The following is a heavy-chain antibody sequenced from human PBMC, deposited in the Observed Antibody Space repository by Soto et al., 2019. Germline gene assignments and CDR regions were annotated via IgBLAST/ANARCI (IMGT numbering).Heavy chain of an antibody. V-gene: IGHV1-3*01. D-gene: IGHD3-10*01. CDR1: GYTFTSYA. CDR3: ARARGVITYYYYGMDV. J-gene: IGHJ6*02. Sequence: ASVKVSCKASGYTFTSYAMHWVRQAPGQRLEWMGWINAGNGNTKYSQKFQGRVTITRDTSASTAYMELSSLRSEDTAVYYCARARGVITYYYYGMDVWGQGTRVTVSS. CDR2: INAGNGNT.